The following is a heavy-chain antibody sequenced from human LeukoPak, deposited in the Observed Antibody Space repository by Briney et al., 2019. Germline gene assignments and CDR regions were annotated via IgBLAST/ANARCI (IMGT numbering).Heavy chain of an antibody. D-gene: IGHD3-22*01. J-gene: IGHJ4*02. Sequence: PGRSLRLSCAASGFTFSGYAMHWVRQAPGKELEWVAVISYDGSNKYYADSVKGRFTISRDNSKNTLYLQMNSLRAEDTAVYYCARGPNSSGYYRFMDYWGLGTLVTVSS. CDR1: GFTFSGYA. V-gene: IGHV3-30*04. CDR3: ARGPNSSGYYRFMDY. CDR2: ISYDGSNK.